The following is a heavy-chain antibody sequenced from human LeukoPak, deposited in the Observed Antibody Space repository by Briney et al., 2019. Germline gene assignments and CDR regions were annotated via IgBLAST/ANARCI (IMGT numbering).Heavy chain of an antibody. V-gene: IGHV3-48*01. CDR3: ARTYQLLLSAFDI. CDR1: GFTFSSYS. CDR2: ISSSSRTI. J-gene: IGHJ3*02. D-gene: IGHD2-2*01. Sequence: GGSLRLSCAASGFTFSSYSMNWVRQAPGKGLEWVSYISSSSRTIYYADSVKGRFTIFRDNAKNSLYLQMNSLRAEDTAVYYCARTYQLLLSAFDIWGQGTMVTVSS.